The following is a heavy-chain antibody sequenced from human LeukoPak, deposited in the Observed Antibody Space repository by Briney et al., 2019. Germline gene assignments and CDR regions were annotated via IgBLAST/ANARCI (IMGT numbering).Heavy chain of an antibody. D-gene: IGHD3-9*01. V-gene: IGHV4-59*08. CDR2: IYYSGST. J-gene: IGHJ4*02. CDR1: GGSMNSYY. Sequence: SETLSLTCSVSGGSMNSYYWSWIRQSPGKGLEWIGYIYYSGSTNYNPSLKSRDTISVDTSKNQFSLKLSSVTAADTAVYYCARHVWLQPFDYWGQGTLVTVSS. CDR3: ARHVWLQPFDY.